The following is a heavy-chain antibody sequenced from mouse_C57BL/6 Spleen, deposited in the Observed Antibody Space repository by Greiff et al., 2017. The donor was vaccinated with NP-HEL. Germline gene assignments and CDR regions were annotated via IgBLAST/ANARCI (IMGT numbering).Heavy chain of an antibody. CDR2: INPSNGGT. D-gene: IGHD1-1*01. V-gene: IGHV1-53*01. J-gene: IGHJ2*01. CDR3: ARSIMGTTVVEGDY. CDR1: GYTFTSYW. Sequence: VQLQQSGTELVKPGASVKLSCKASGYTFTSYWMHWVKQRPGQGLEWIGNINPSNGGTNYNEKFKSKATLTVDKSSSTAYMQLSSLTSEDSAVYDSARSIMGTTVVEGDYWGQGTTLTVSA.